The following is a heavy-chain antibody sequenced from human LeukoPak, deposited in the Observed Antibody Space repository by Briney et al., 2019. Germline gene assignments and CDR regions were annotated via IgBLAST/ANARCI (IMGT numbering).Heavy chain of an antibody. CDR3: ATWAFYHGLDV. CDR2: IRADGGRT. CDR1: GFTLGDYA. V-gene: IGHV3-43*02. D-gene: IGHD2/OR15-2a*01. J-gene: IGHJ6*02. Sequence: GGSLRLSCAASGFTLGDYAMHWVRQAPGKGLEWVSLIRADGGRTYYADSVNGRFTISRDNSKNSLYLQMNSLRTDDTALYYCATWAFYHGLDVWGQGSTVTASS.